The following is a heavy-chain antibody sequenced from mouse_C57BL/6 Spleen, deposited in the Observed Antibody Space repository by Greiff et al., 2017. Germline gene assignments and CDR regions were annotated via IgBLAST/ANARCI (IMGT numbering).Heavy chain of an antibody. D-gene: IGHD3-1*01. J-gene: IGHJ2*01. V-gene: IGHV5-17*01. Sequence: EVMLVESGGGLVKPGGSLKLSCAASGFTFSDYGMHWVRQAPEKGLEWVAYISSGSSTIYYADTVKGRFTISRDNAKNTLFLQMTSLRSEDTAMYYCARSSGPTYYFDYWGQGTTLTVSS. CDR1: GFTFSDYG. CDR2: ISSGSSTI. CDR3: ARSSGPTYYFDY.